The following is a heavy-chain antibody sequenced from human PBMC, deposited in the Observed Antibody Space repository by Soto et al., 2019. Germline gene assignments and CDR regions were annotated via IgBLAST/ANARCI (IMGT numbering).Heavy chain of an antibody. CDR3: ARDPAATGDRQYFDY. J-gene: IGHJ4*02. Sequence: TLSLTAPVSGLSCITGGHYWKWITQFPGKGLEWIRYLYHTGGGYYNPSLKSRASMSVDTSKNELSLSLASVTAADTAVYFCARDPAATGDRQYFDYWGQRALGSVSS. CDR1: GLSCITGGHY. V-gene: IGHV4-31*03. CDR2: LYHTGGG.